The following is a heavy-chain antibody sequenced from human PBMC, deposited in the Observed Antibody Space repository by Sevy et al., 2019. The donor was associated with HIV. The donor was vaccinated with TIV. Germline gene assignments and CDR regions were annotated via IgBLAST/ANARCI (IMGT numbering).Heavy chain of an antibody. V-gene: IGHV3-23*01. CDR3: AKDDFWSGYAPEYYYGMDV. J-gene: IGHJ6*02. Sequence: GGSLRLSCAASGFTFSSYAMSWVRQAPGKGLEWVSAISGSGGSTYYADSVKGRFTISRDNSKNMLYLQMKSLRAEDTAVYYFAKDDFWSGYAPEYYYGMDVWGQGTTVTVSS. CDR2: ISGSGGST. CDR1: GFTFSSYA. D-gene: IGHD3-3*01.